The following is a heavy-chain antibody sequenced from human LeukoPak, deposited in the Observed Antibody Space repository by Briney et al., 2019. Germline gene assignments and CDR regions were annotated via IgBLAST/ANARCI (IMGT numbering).Heavy chain of an antibody. D-gene: IGHD1-26*01. CDR2: ISSSSSTI. V-gene: IGHV3-48*01. J-gene: IGHJ3*02. CDR1: GFTFSSYS. Sequence: GGSLRLSCAASGFTFSSYSMNWVRQAPGKGLEWVSYISSSSSTIYYADSVKGRFTISRDNAKNSLYLQMNSLRAEDTAVYYCARWEDWSTDAFDIWGQGTMVTVSS. CDR3: ARWEDWSTDAFDI.